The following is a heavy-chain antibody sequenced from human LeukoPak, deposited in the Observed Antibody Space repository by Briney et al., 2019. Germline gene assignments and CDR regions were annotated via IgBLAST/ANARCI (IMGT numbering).Heavy chain of an antibody. D-gene: IGHD2-15*01. J-gene: IGHJ4*02. CDR1: GLTISIND. V-gene: IGHV3-23*01. Sequence: GGSLRLSCAASGLTISINDMSWVRQAPGKGLEWISSISGSLGRTFYADPVKGRFTISSEASKNTVYLQMNSLRVEDTAVYFCGKLDCSGGNFYHYWGQGTLVTVSS. CDR3: GKLDCSGGNFYHY. CDR2: ISGSLGRT.